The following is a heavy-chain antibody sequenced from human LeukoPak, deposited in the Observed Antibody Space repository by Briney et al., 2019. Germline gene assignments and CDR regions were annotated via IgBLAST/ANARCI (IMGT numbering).Heavy chain of an antibody. V-gene: IGHV3-13*01. CDR2: IGKGGDT. J-gene: IGHJ6*02. CDR1: GFTFSSYE. CDR3: VRDPSGWGMDV. D-gene: IGHD3-22*01. Sequence: GGSLRLSCAASGFTFSSYEMNWVRQAPGKGPEWVSDIGKGGDTHYAGSVKGRFTISRDNAKNSLYLQMNSLRPGDTAVYYCVRDPSGWGMDVWGQGTTVTVSS.